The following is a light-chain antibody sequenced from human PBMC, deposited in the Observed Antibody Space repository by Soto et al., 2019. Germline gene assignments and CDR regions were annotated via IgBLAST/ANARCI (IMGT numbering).Light chain of an antibody. CDR3: QQYGSSIP. V-gene: IGKV3-20*01. CDR1: QSVSGNF. J-gene: IGKJ5*01. CDR2: GES. Sequence: IVLTQSPGTLSLSPGGRATLACRASQSVSGNFLAWYQEKPGQYPSLLIYGESSRATGIQDRFRGSGAGTDFTLTISRLEPEDFAVYYCQQYGSSIPFGKGQRVEIK.